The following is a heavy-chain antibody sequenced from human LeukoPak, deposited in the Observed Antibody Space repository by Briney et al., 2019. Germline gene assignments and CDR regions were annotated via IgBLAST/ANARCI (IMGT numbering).Heavy chain of an antibody. J-gene: IGHJ6*03. Sequence: GGSLRLSCAASGFTFSSYDMHWVRQATGKRVEWVSTIVTAGDTYYLDSVKGRFTISRENAKNSLYLQMNSLTAGDTAVYYCARGGDFGYSYGGYYYMDVGAKGPRSSSP. D-gene: IGHD5-18*01. CDR2: IVTAGDT. CDR3: ARGGDFGYSYGGYYYMDV. V-gene: IGHV3-13*01. CDR1: GFTFSSYD.